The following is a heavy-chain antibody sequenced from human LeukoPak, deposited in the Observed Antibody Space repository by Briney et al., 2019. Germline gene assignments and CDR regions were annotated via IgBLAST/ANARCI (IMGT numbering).Heavy chain of an antibody. CDR3: ARGRWIVVVPAAPFDY. D-gene: IGHD2-2*01. CDR2: TYLVDSDT. CDR1: GYPFTSYR. Sequence: GGSLKISCQASGYPFTSYRIGWVRQIPEKGLEWLGITYLVDSDTTYSPSFKGQVTISADKSISTAYLQWSSLKASDTAMYYCARGRWIVVVPAAPFDYWGQGTLVTVSS. J-gene: IGHJ4*02. V-gene: IGHV5-51*01.